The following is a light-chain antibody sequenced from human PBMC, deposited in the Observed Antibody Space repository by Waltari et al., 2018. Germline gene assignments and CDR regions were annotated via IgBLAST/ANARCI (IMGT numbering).Light chain of an antibody. CDR2: DVS. J-gene: IGKJ4*01. V-gene: IGKV3-11*01. Sequence: EIVLTHSPATLSLSPGDRATLSCWASQSVRTYLAWYQQKPGQAPRLFISDVSNRATGIPARFSGSGSGTDFTLTISSLEPEDFAIYYCQQRYSWPLTFGGGTKVEIK. CDR3: QQRYSWPLT. CDR1: QSVRTY.